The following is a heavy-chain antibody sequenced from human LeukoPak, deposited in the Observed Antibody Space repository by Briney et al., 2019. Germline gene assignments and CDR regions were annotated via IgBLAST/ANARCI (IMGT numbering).Heavy chain of an antibody. V-gene: IGHV4-59*01. CDR1: GGSISSYY. Sequence: PSETLSLTCTVSGGSISSYYWSWIRQPPGKGLEWIGYIYYSGSTNYNPSLKSRVTISVDTSKNQFSLKLSSVTAADTAVYYCARDGVRSSGGSRSDPWGQGTLVTVSS. J-gene: IGHJ5*02. D-gene: IGHD6-19*01. CDR3: ARDGVRSSGGSRSDP. CDR2: IYYSGST.